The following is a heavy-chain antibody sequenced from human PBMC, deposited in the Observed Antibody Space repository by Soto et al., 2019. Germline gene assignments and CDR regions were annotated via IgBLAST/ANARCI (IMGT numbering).Heavy chain of an antibody. CDR3: ARVSPAFWSGYHPPSYYFDY. CDR1: GGSISSYY. Sequence: SETLSLTCTVSGGSISSYYWSWIRQPPGKGLEWIGYIDYSGSTNYNPSLKSRVTISVDTSKNQFSLKLSSVTAADTAVYYCARVSPAFWSGYHPPSYYFDYWGQGTLVTVSS. D-gene: IGHD3-3*01. CDR2: IDYSGST. V-gene: IGHV4-59*01. J-gene: IGHJ4*02.